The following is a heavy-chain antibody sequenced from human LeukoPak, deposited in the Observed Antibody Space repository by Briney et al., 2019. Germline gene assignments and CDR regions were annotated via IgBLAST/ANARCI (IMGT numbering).Heavy chain of an antibody. J-gene: IGHJ4*02. CDR3: ARESIAAEAGDY. D-gene: IGHD6-13*01. V-gene: IGHV3-7*03. Sequence: PGGSLRLSCAASGFTFSSYWMSWVREAPGKGLEWVANIKQDGSEKYYVDSVKGRFAISRDNAKNSLYLQMNSLRAEDTAVYYCARESIAAEAGDYWGQGTLVTVSS. CDR1: GFTFSSYW. CDR2: IKQDGSEK.